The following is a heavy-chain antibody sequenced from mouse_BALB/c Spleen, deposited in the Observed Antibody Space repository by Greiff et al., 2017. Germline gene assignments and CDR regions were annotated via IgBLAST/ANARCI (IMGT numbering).Heavy chain of an antibody. CDR3: AKALCYGYDSWYFDV. J-gene: IGHJ1*01. D-gene: IGHD2-2*01. Sequence: QVHLQQSGAELASPGASVKMSCKASGYTFTSYMMHWVNQRPGQGLEWIGYINPRSGYTNYNQKFKDKATLTADQSSSTAYMQLSSLTSEDSAVYYCAKALCYGYDSWYFDVWGAGTTVTVSS. V-gene: IGHV1-4*01. CDR1: GYTFTSYM. CDR2: INPRSGYT.